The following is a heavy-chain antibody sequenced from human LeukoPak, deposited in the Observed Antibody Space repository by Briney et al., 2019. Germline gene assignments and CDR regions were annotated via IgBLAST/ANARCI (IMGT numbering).Heavy chain of an antibody. J-gene: IGHJ4*02. Sequence: ASVKVSCKASGYTFTSYDINWVRQATGQGLEWMGWMNPNSGNTGYAQKFQGRVTMTRNTSISTAYMELSSLRSEDTAVYYCARAKDIVATRSLDYWGQGTLVTVSS. CDR2: MNPNSGNT. D-gene: IGHD5-12*01. CDR3: ARAKDIVATRSLDY. CDR1: GYTFTSYD. V-gene: IGHV1-8*01.